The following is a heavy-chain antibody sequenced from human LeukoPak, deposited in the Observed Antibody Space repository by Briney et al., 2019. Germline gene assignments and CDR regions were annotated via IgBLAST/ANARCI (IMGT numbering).Heavy chain of an antibody. CDR3: AREVVDGGNDY. D-gene: IGHD4-23*01. J-gene: IGHJ4*02. V-gene: IGHV4-59*01. CDR1: GGSISSYY. Sequence: SETLSLTCTVSGGSISSYYWSWIRQPPGKGLEWIGYIYYSGSTNYNPSLKSGVTISVDTSKNQFSLKLSSVTAADTAVYYCAREVVDGGNDYWGQGTLVTVSS. CDR2: IYYSGST.